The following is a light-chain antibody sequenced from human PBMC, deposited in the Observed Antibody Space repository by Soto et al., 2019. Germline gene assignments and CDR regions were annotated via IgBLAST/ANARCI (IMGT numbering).Light chain of an antibody. CDR2: EVS. V-gene: IGKV2D-30*01. CDR3: TQRTLWLVT. J-gene: IGKJ1*01. CDR1: QSLVYNDGNTY. Sequence: DDVMTQSPLSLPVTLGQPASISCRSSQSLVYNDGNTYLDWFQQRPGQSPRRPIYEVSNSDSGVPGRVSGSGLGTDLTLKISRVEEDQVGVYYSTQRTLWLVTFGHGTKVDI.